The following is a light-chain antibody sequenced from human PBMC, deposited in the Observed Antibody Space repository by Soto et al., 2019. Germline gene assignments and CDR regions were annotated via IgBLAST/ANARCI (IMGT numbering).Light chain of an antibody. V-gene: IGKV1-5*03. CDR3: QQYNNWPPWT. CDR1: QTISSW. J-gene: IGKJ1*01. Sequence: DIQMTQSPSTLSGSVGDRVTITCRASQTISSWLAWYQQKPGKAPKLLIYKASTLKSGVPSRFSRSGSRTEFTLTISSLQPDDFAVYYCQQYNNWPPWTFGQGTKVDIK. CDR2: KAS.